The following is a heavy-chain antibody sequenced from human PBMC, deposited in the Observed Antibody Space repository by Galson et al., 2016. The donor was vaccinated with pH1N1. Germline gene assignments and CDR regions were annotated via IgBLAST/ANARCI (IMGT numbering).Heavy chain of an antibody. CDR3: RGLNDN. D-gene: IGHD3-16*01. J-gene: IGHJ4*02. CDR2: IKSKTDGGTT. Sequence: KGLEWVGRIKSKTDGGTTDYAAPVKGRFTLSRDDSKNTLYLQMNSLKIEDTAVYYCRGLNDNWGQGTLVTVSS. V-gene: IGHV3-15*01.